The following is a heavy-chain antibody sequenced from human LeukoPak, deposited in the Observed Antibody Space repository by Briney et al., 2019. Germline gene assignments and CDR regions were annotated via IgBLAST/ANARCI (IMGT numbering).Heavy chain of an antibody. CDR1: GFTFSSYW. Sequence: VGSLRLSCAASGFTFSSYWMSWVRQAPGKGLEWVANIKQDGSEKYYVDSVKGRFTISRDNAKNSLYLQMNSLRAEDTAVYYCARRLLWFGANWFDPWGQGTLVTVSS. CDR2: IKQDGSEK. V-gene: IGHV3-7*01. J-gene: IGHJ5*02. CDR3: ARRLLWFGANWFDP. D-gene: IGHD3-10*01.